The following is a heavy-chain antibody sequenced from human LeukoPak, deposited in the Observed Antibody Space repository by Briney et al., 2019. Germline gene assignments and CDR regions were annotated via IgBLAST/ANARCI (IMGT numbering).Heavy chain of an antibody. D-gene: IGHD1-26*01. CDR2: INHSGST. CDR3: ARVTDSGSYYFDY. CDR1: GGSFSGYY. V-gene: IGHV4-34*01. Sequence: SETLSLTCAAYGGSFSGYYWSWIRQPPGKGLEWIGEINHSGSTNYNPSLKSRVTISVDTSKNQFSLKLSSVTAADTAVYYCARVTDSGSYYFDYWGQGTLVTVSS. J-gene: IGHJ4*02.